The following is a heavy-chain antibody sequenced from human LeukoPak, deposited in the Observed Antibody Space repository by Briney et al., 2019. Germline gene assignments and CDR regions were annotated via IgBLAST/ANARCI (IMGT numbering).Heavy chain of an antibody. V-gene: IGHV4-59*01. CDR1: GGSISGYY. J-gene: IGHJ6*02. Sequence: SETLSLTCTVSGGSISGYYWSWIRQPPGKGLEWIGYIYYSGSTKYNPSLKSRVTISVDTSKNQFSLKLSSVTAADTAVYYCARASGGYYYYYGMDVWGQGTTVTVSS. CDR3: ARASGGYYYYYGMDV. D-gene: IGHD4-23*01. CDR2: IYYSGST.